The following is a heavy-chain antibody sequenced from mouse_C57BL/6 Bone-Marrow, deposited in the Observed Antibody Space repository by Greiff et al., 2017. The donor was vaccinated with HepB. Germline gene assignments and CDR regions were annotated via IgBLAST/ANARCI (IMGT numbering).Heavy chain of an antibody. V-gene: IGHV1-47*01. CDR2: FHPYNDDT. CDR3: ARRNYYGSSYDWYFDV. Sequence: VHLVESGAELVKPGASVKMSCKASGYTFTTYPIEWMKQNHGKSLEWIGNFHPYNDDTKYNEKFKGKATLTVEKSSSTVYLELSRLTSDDSAVYYCARRNYYGSSYDWYFDVWGTGTTVTVSS. CDR1: GYTFTTYP. D-gene: IGHD1-1*01. J-gene: IGHJ1*03.